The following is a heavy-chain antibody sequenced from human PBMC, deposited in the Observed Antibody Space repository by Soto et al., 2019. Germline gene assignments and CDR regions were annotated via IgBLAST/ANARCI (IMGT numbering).Heavy chain of an antibody. CDR1: GFAFTNYY. CDR3: ARAGIRGVILYY. Sequence: QVQLMESGGGLVKPGGSLRLSCEASGFAFTNYYMSWIRQAPGKGLEWISSISSSSVYTNYADSVKGRFTISKDNAKGSLLLEMDSLKAGEPAVFYWARAGIRGVILYYWGQGALVTVSS. CDR2: ISSSSVYT. J-gene: IGHJ4*02. V-gene: IGHV3-11*05. D-gene: IGHD3-10*01.